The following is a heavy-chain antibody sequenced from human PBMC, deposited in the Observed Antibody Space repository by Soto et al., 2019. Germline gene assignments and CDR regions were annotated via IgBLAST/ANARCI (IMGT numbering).Heavy chain of an antibody. CDR3: AREQQLVLSPHFDY. CDR1: GYTFTSYY. Sequence: ASVKVSCKASGYTFTSYYMHWVRQAPGQGLEWTGIINPSGGSTSYAQKFQGRVSMTRDTSTSTVYMELSSLRSEDTAVYYCAREQQLVLSPHFDYWGQGTLVTAPQ. J-gene: IGHJ4*02. CDR2: INPSGGST. D-gene: IGHD6-13*01. V-gene: IGHV1-46*03.